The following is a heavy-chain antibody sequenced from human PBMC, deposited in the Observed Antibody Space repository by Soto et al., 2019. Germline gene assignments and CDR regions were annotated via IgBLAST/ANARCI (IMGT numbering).Heavy chain of an antibody. Sequence: GGSLRLSCAASGFTFSSYGMHWVRQAPGKGLEWVAVISYDGSNKYYADSVKGRFTISRDNSKNTLYLQMNSLRAEDTAVYYCAKGDRITIFYLLDPWGQGTLVTVSS. D-gene: IGHD3-3*01. CDR3: AKGDRITIFYLLDP. CDR2: ISYDGSNK. CDR1: GFTFSSYG. V-gene: IGHV3-30*18. J-gene: IGHJ5*02.